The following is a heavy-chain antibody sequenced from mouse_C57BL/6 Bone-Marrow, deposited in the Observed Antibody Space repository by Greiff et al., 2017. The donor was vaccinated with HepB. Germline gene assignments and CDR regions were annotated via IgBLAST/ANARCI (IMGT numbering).Heavy chain of an antibody. CDR2: IDPSDSYT. J-gene: IGHJ4*01. Sequence: QVQLQRPGAELVKPGASVKLSCKASGYTFTSYWMQWVKQRPGQGLEWIGEIDPSDSYTNYNQKFKGKATLTVDTSSSTAYMQLSSLTSEDSAVYYCATYGRDYYAMDYWGQGTSVTVSS. D-gene: IGHD1-1*01. CDR3: ATYGRDYYAMDY. V-gene: IGHV1-50*01. CDR1: GYTFTSYW.